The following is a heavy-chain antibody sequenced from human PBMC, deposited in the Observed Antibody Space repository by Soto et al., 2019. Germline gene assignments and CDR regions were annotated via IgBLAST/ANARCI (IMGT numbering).Heavy chain of an antibody. D-gene: IGHD4-17*01. V-gene: IGHV1-18*01. J-gene: IGHJ6*02. CDR2: ISAYNGNT. Sequence: QVQLVQSGAEVKKPGASVKVSCKASGYTFTSYGISWVRQSPGQGLAWMGWISAYNGNTNYAQKLQGRVTMTTDTSTSTAYMELRSLRSDDTAVYYCARDRDYGDYSEEHYYDGMDVWGQGTTVTVSS. CDR1: GYTFTSYG. CDR3: ARDRDYGDYSEEHYYDGMDV.